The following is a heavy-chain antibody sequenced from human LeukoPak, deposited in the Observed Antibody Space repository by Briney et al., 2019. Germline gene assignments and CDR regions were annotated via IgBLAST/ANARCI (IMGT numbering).Heavy chain of an antibody. CDR1: GGSISSSSYY. D-gene: IGHD4-17*01. J-gene: IGHJ4*02. CDR2: VDYSGST. Sequence: SETLSLTCTVSGGSISSSSYYWSWIRQPPGKGLEYIGYVDYSGSTSHNPSLKSRVTISVDTSKDQFSLRLTSVTASDTAVYYCARSWGYGDYGGFFDYWGQGTLVTVSS. V-gene: IGHV4-61*05. CDR3: ARSWGYGDYGGFFDY.